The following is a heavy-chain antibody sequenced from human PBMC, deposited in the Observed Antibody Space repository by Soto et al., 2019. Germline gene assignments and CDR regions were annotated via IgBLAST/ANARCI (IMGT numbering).Heavy chain of an antibody. V-gene: IGHV1-2*04. J-gene: IGHJ6*02. Sequence: GASVKVSWEASGYTFTGYYMRWVRQAPGQGLEWMGWINPNSGGTNYAQKFQGWVTMTRDTSISTAYMELSRLRSDDTAVYYCARGEMGTAAGTGRDQYYYYYYGMDVWGQGTTVTVSS. CDR2: INPNSGGT. D-gene: IGHD6-13*01. CDR1: GYTFTGYY. CDR3: ARGEMGTAAGTGRDQYYYYYYGMDV.